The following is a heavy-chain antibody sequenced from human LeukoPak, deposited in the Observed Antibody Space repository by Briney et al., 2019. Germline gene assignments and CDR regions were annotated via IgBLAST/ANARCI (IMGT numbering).Heavy chain of an antibody. CDR2: INHSGST. CDR3: ARSGSGMGFTFGGVINY. Sequence: SETLSLTCAVYGGSFSGYYWSWIRQPPGKGLEWIGEINHSGSTNYNLSLKSRVTISVDTSKNQFSLKLSSVTAADTAVYYCARSGSGMGFTFGGVINYWGQGTLVTVSS. V-gene: IGHV4-34*01. J-gene: IGHJ4*02. D-gene: IGHD3-16*01. CDR1: GGSFSGYY.